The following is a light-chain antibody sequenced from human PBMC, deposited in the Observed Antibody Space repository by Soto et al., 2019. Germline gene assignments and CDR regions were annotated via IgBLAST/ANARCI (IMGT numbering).Light chain of an antibody. CDR3: RHDHSYPIT. J-gene: IGKJ5*01. CDR2: EAS. CDR1: QSISTC. Sequence: DIQMTQSPSTLSVSAGDRDTITCRASQSISTCLAWYHQKPGKAPKLLIHEASNLETGVSSRFSGSGSGTAFTLTISSLQPDEFATDYCRHDHSYPITFGQGTRLEIK. V-gene: IGKV1-5*03.